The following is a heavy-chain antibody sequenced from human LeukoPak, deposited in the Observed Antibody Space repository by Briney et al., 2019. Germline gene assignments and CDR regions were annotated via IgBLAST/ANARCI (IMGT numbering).Heavy chain of an antibody. J-gene: IGHJ4*02. CDR1: GFTFGTYW. Sequence: GGSLRLSCAASGFTFGTYWMSWVRQAPGKGLEWVANMNQDGSEKYYLDSVKGRFTVSRDNAKNSLYLQMNSLRDDDTAVYFCARDRALYDSRRGYYYTEDDYWGQGTLVTVSS. D-gene: IGHD3-22*01. CDR3: ARDRALYDSRRGYYYTEDDY. CDR2: MNQDGSEK. V-gene: IGHV3-7*01.